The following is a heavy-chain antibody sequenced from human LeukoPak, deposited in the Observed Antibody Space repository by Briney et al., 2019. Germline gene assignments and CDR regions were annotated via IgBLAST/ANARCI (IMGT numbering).Heavy chain of an antibody. Sequence: PGGSLRLSCAASGFTFSSYSMNWVRQAPGKGLEWVSYISSSSSTIYYADSVKGRFTISRDNAKNSLYLQMNSLRAEDTAVCYCAREATSVDYWGQGTLVTVSS. CDR2: ISSSSSTI. CDR3: AREATSVDY. D-gene: IGHD1-26*01. J-gene: IGHJ4*02. CDR1: GFTFSSYS. V-gene: IGHV3-48*01.